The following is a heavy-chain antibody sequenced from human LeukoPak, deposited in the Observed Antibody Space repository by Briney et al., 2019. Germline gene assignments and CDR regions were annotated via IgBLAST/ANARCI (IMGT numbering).Heavy chain of an antibody. CDR3: ARGVLPDYDFWSGYFPVFDY. CDR2: IYYSGST. J-gene: IGHJ4*02. Sequence: SETLSLTCTVSGGSISSYYWSWIRQPPGKGLEWIGYIYYSGSTNYNPSLKSRVTISVDTSKNQFSLKLSSVTAADTAVYYCARGVLPDYDFWSGYFPVFDYWGQGTLVTVSS. V-gene: IGHV4-59*01. D-gene: IGHD3-3*01. CDR1: GGSISSYY.